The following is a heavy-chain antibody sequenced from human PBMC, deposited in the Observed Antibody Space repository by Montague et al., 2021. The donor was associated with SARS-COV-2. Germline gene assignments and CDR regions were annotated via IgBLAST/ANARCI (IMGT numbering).Heavy chain of an antibody. CDR3: AKVAGSHDTFDI. Sequence: SETLSLTCSVSGDSISTYHWSWIRQPAGKGLEWIGRIYNSGLSNFNPSLKSRVTISVDTPKNQFSLNLSSVTAADTAVYYCAKVAGSHDTFDIWGRGTMVTVSS. D-gene: IGHD6-19*01. CDR2: IYNSGLS. V-gene: IGHV4-4*07. CDR1: GDSISTYH. J-gene: IGHJ3*02.